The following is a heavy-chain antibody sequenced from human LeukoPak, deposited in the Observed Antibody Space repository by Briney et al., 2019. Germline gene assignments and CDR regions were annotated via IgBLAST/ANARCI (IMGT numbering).Heavy chain of an antibody. CDR3: ARDKRSNYDSSGYYVGRFDY. J-gene: IGHJ4*02. Sequence: SETLSLTCTVSGGPISSYYWSWIRQPPGKGLEWIGYIYYSGSTNYNPSLKSRVTISVDTSKNQFSLKLSSVTAADTAVYYCARDKRSNYDSSGYYVGRFDYWGQGTLVTVSS. D-gene: IGHD3-22*01. CDR2: IYYSGST. V-gene: IGHV4-59*01. CDR1: GGPISSYY.